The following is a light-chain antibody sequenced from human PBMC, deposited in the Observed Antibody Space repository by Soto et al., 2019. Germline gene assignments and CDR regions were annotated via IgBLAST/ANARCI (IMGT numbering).Light chain of an antibody. V-gene: IGKV1-39*01. CDR1: QSVSRY. CDR2: AAS. CDR3: QQTYSATPQT. Sequence: DIQMTQSPSSLSASVGDRVTITCRASQSVSRYLNWYQQKPGKAPNLLISAASSLQSGVPSRFGGSGSGTDFTLTISSLQPEDFATYYCQQTYSATPQTFGGGTKVEIK. J-gene: IGKJ4*01.